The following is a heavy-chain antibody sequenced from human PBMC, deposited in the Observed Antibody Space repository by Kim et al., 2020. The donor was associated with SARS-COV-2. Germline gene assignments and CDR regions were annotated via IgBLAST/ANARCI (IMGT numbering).Heavy chain of an antibody. CDR3: AVGVDYGMDV. V-gene: IGHV1-69*02. CDR2: IA. D-gene: IGHD3-16*01. J-gene: IGHJ6*02. Sequence: IANDAQKFQGRVTITADKATSTAYMELSSLRSEDTAVYYCAVGVDYGMDVWGQGTTVTVSS.